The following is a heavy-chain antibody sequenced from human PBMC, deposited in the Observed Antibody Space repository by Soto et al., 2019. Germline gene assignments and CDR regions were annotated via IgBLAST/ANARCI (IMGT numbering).Heavy chain of an antibody. CDR2: IYYSGST. V-gene: IGHV4-31*03. CDR1: GGSISSGGYY. Sequence: QVQLQESGPGLVKPSQTLSLTCTVSGGSISSGGYYWSWIRQHPGKGLEWIGYIYYSGSTYYNPSLKGRVTIPVDTSKNQSSLKLSYVTAADTAVYYCERLGRYYFDSWGQGTLVTVSS. CDR3: ERLGRYYFDS. J-gene: IGHJ4*02.